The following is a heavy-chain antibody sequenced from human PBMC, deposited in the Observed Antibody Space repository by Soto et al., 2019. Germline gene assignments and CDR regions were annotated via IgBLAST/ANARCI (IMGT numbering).Heavy chain of an antibody. CDR2: IYYSGST. CDR3: ARRGYYDFWRVGDWFDP. CDR1: GGSISSGDYY. D-gene: IGHD3-3*01. J-gene: IGHJ5*02. Sequence: KPSETLSLTCTVSGGSISSGDYYWSWIRQPPGKGLEWIGYIYYSGSTYYNPSLKSRVTISVDTSKNQFSLKLSSVTAADTAVYYCARRGYYDFWRVGDWFDPWGQGTLVTVSS. V-gene: IGHV4-30-4*01.